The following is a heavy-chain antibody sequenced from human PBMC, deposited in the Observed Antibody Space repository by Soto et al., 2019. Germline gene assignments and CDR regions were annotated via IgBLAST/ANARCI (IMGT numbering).Heavy chain of an antibody. D-gene: IGHD3-3*01. CDR3: ARGGVSTRTFDY. V-gene: IGHV5-51*01. J-gene: IGHJ4*02. CDR1: GYNFAGYW. CDR2: IYPSDSDT. Sequence: HGESLKLSCKGSGYNFAGYWIVWVRQMPGKGLELMGIIYPSDSDTRYRPSFQGQVTISADKSISSAYLQWSSLRASDTAMYHCARGGVSTRTFDYWGQGTPVTVSS.